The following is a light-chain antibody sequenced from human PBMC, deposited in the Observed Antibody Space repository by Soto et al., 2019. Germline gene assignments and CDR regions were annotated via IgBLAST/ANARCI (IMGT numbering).Light chain of an antibody. V-gene: IGKV1-33*01. CDR3: QQFDSVPCT. CDR1: QDITNY. J-gene: IGKJ2*02. Sequence: IQMTQSPSSLSASVGDRVTITCQASQDITNYLIWYQQKPGKAPNVLIYDASSLGTGVSSRFSGSGSGTPFTLTISGLEHEAVATYYCQQFDSVPCTFGQGTKLEIK. CDR2: DAS.